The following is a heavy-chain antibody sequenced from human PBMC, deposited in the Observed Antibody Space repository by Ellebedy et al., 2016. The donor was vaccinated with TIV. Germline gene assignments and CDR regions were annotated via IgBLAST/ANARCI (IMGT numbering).Heavy chain of an antibody. Sequence: PGGSLRLSCAASGFTFSSYGMHWVRQAPGKGLEWVAVISYDGSRKYYADSVKGRFTISRDNSKKTLYLQMNSLRAEDTAVYYCAKDRLSGSYRGGPFDNWGQGTLVTVSS. CDR2: ISYDGSRK. D-gene: IGHD1-26*01. CDR3: AKDRLSGSYRGGPFDN. J-gene: IGHJ4*02. V-gene: IGHV3-30*18. CDR1: GFTFSSYG.